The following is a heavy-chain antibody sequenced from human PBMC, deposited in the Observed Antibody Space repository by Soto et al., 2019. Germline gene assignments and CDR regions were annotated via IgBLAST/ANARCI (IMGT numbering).Heavy chain of an antibody. CDR2: IIPIFGTA. D-gene: IGHD3-22*01. CDR1: GGTFSSYA. Sequence: SVKVSCKASGGTFSSYAISWVRQAPGQGLEWMGGIIPIFGTANYAQKFQGRVTMTRDTSTSTVYMELSSLRSEDTAVYYCARVLSYDSSGPHAFDIWGQGTMVTVSS. J-gene: IGHJ3*02. V-gene: IGHV1-69*05. CDR3: ARVLSYDSSGPHAFDI.